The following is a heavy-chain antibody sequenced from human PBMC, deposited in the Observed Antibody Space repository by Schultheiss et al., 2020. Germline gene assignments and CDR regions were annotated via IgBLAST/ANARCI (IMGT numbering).Heavy chain of an antibody. J-gene: IGHJ4*02. CDR1: GFTFSGYT. Sequence: GGSLRLSCAASGFTFSGYTMNWVRQAPGKGLEMGLEWVSSITGNGGNTYYADSVKGRFTISRDNSKNTLYLQMNSLRAEDTAVYYCAKGFGDSYAFWGQGTLVTVSS. D-gene: IGHD3-10*01. V-gene: IGHV3-23*01. CDR3: AKGFGDSYAF. CDR2: ITGNGGNT.